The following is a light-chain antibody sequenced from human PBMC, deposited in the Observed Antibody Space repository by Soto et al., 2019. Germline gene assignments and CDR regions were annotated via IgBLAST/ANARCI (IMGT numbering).Light chain of an antibody. Sequence: QSVLTQPPSVSGAPGQRVTISCTGSSSNIGAGYDVHWYQQVPGTAPKLLIYGNINRPSGVPDRFSGSKSGTSASLAITGLQADDEADYDCQSYDSSLTVVFGGGTKLTV. J-gene: IGLJ2*01. CDR1: SSNIGAGYD. CDR2: GNI. CDR3: QSYDSSLTVV. V-gene: IGLV1-40*01.